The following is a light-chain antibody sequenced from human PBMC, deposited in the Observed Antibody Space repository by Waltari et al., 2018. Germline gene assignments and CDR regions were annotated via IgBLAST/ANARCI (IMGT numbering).Light chain of an antibody. CDR3: QNYERLPAT. Sequence: EIGFTPSPGTLSLSPGEGATLSCRASQSIGIYLAWYQQKSGQAPRLLIYHASSRATGIPDRFSGSASGTDFSLTISRLEPEDFAVYYCQNYERLPATFGQGTKVEIK. CDR1: QSIGIY. CDR2: HAS. V-gene: IGKV3-20*01. J-gene: IGKJ1*01.